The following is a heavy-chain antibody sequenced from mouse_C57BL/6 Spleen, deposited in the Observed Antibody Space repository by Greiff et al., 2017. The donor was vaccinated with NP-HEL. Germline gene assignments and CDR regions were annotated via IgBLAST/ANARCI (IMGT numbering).Heavy chain of an antibody. J-gene: IGHJ3*01. Sequence: QVQLQQSGAELVRPGSSVKLSCKASGYTFTSYWMHWVKQRPIQGLEWIGNIDPSDSETHYNQKFKDKATLTVDKSSSTAYMQLSSLTSEDSAVYYCARWDGNYGFGYWGQGTLVTVSA. CDR1: GYTFTSYW. CDR3: ARWDGNYGFGY. CDR2: IDPSDSET. V-gene: IGHV1-52*01. D-gene: IGHD2-1*01.